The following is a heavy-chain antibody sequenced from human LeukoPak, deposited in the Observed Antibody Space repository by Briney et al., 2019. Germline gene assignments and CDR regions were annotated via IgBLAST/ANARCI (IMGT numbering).Heavy chain of an antibody. CDR1: GYTLTQLS. Sequence: ASVKVSCKVSGYTLTQLSMHGVRQAPGKGLEWMGGSDPEDGETIYAQKFQGRVTMTEDTTTDTAYMELSSLRSEDTAVCYCATAQIVGAGAFGYWGQGTLVTVSS. V-gene: IGHV1-24*01. D-gene: IGHD1-26*01. J-gene: IGHJ4*02. CDR2: SDPEDGET. CDR3: ATAQIVGAGAFGY.